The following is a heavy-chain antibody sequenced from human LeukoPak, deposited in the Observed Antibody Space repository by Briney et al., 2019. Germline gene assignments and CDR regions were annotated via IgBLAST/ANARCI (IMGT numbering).Heavy chain of an antibody. CDR1: GGSISSYY. J-gene: IGHJ4*02. D-gene: IGHD3-3*01. Sequence: SETLSLTCTVSGGSISSYYWSWIRQPPGKGLEWIGYIYYSGSTNYNPSLKSRVTISVDASKNQFSLKLSSVTAADTAVYYCARDPHYDFWSGHFDYWGQGTLVTVSS. V-gene: IGHV4-59*01. CDR3: ARDPHYDFWSGHFDY. CDR2: IYYSGST.